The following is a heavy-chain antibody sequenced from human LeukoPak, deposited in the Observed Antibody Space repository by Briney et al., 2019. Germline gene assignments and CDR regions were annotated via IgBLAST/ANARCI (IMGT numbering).Heavy chain of an antibody. Sequence: GGSLRLSCAASGFTFSSYAMSWVRQAPGKGLEWVSAISGSGGSTYYADSVKGRFTISRDNAKNSLYLQMNSLRAEDTAVYYCARGVELRFLEWLLHFDYWGQGTLVTVSS. CDR3: ARGVELRFLEWLLHFDY. J-gene: IGHJ4*02. CDR2: ISGSGGST. D-gene: IGHD3-3*01. V-gene: IGHV3-23*01. CDR1: GFTFSSYA.